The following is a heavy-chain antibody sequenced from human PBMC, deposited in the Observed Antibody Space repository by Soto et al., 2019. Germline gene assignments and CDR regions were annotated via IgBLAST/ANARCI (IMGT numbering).Heavy chain of an antibody. CDR1: GGSITSNW. D-gene: IGHD2-21*01. J-gene: IGHJ4*02. CDR3: ARHIAVSGTRGFDH. CDR2: IFHTGCA. V-gene: IGHV4-4*02. Sequence: QVQLQESGPGLMKPSVTLSLTCAVSGGSITSNWWSWVRQPPGKGLEWIAEIFHTGCANYNPSLMGRLTISMDKSRNHLSLNLNSVTAADTAVYYCARHIAVSGTRGFDHWGQGTLVTVSS.